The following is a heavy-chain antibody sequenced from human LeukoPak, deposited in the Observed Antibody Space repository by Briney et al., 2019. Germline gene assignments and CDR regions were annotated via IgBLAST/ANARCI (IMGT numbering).Heavy chain of an antibody. Sequence: GGSLRLSCAASGFTFNSYAMYWVRQAPGKGLEWVSYISSRSHHIFYADSVRGRFTISRDNANNSLFLQMNSLRVEDTALYYCARGADCAGDSCANDALDIWGQGTMVTVSS. V-gene: IGHV3-21*01. CDR2: ISSRSHHI. CDR1: GFTFNSYA. D-gene: IGHD2-21*01. CDR3: ARGADCAGDSCANDALDI. J-gene: IGHJ3*02.